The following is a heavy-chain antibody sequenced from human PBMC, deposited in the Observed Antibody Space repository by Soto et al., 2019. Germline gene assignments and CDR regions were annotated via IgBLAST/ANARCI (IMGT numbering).Heavy chain of an antibody. J-gene: IGHJ4*02. CDR3: ARGGCSGTNCFFFFDF. CDR1: GFTFSSYG. D-gene: IGHD2-2*01. CDR2: IWYDGSNR. Sequence: GGSLRLSCAASGFTFSSYGMHWVRQTPGKGLEWVAVIWYDGSNRDYADSVKGRFTISRDNSKNTLFLQMNSLRGEDTAVYYCARGGCSGTNCFFFFDFWGQGTLVTVSS. V-gene: IGHV3-33*01.